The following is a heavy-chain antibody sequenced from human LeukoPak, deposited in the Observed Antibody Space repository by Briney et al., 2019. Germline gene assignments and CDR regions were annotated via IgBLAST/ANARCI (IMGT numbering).Heavy chain of an antibody. CDR2: IHPGDSDT. V-gene: IGHV5-51*01. D-gene: IGHD3-22*01. Sequence: GESLKISCKGSGYSFTTNWIGWVRRMPGKGLEWMGIIHPGDSDTRYSPSFQGQVTISADKSISTAYLQWSSLKASDTAMYYCARQLPNYYDNSPPDYWGQGTLVTVSS. CDR1: GYSFTTNW. J-gene: IGHJ4*02. CDR3: ARQLPNYYDNSPPDY.